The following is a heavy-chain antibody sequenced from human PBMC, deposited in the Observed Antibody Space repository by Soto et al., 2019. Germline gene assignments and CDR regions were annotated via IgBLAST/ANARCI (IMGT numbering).Heavy chain of an antibody. Sequence: GTLSLTCAVPGGSLSASYYYWDWLRESPGKGPEWIGSVFYTGFTSYNPSLESRVSVSVDTSKNQFSLKVSGVSAADTAVYYCATSQKGYNWNYFDHWGQGALVTVSS. CDR1: GGSLSASYYY. V-gene: IGHV4-39*01. D-gene: IGHD1-20*01. J-gene: IGHJ4*02. CDR3: ATSQKGYNWNYFDH. CDR2: VFYTGFT.